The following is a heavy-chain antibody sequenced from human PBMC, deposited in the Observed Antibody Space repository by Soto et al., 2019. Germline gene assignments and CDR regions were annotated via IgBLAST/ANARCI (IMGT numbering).Heavy chain of an antibody. D-gene: IGHD1-26*01. CDR1: GFTFSSYA. CDR2: ISGSGGST. Sequence: GGSLRLSCAASGFTFSSYAMSWVRQAPGKGLEWVSAISGSGGSTYYADSVKGRFTISRDDSKNMMYMEMSSLRTEDTAVYYCTTDSYFNIPIVHFAYWGHGTLVTVSS. CDR3: TTDSYFNIPIVHFAY. J-gene: IGHJ4*01. V-gene: IGHV3-23*01.